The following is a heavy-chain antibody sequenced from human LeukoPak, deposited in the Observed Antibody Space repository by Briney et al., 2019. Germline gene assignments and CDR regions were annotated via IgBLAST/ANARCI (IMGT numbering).Heavy chain of an antibody. V-gene: IGHV4-39*01. CDR1: GGSISSSSYY. CDR3: ARLDCSGGSSYSDGYSYGFSYDY. D-gene: IGHD2-15*01. Sequence: SETLSLTXTVSGGSISSSSYYWGRISQPPGKGLEWIGSIYYSGSTYYNPSLKSRVTISVDTSKNQFSLKLSSVTAADTAVYYCARLDCSGGSSYSDGYSYGFSYDYWGQGTLVTVSS. J-gene: IGHJ4*02. CDR2: IYYSGST.